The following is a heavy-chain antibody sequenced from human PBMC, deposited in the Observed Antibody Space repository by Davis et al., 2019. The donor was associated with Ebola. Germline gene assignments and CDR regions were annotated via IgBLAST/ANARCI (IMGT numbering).Heavy chain of an antibody. J-gene: IGHJ4*02. D-gene: IGHD1-20*01. CDR3: AKAYIAITTTTGLDYYFDY. Sequence: PGGSLRLSCAASGFTFSSYSMNWVRQAPGKGLEWVAVINGVGDNSYYADSVKGRFTISRDNSKNTLYLQMNSLRAEDTALYYCAKAYIAITTTTGLDYYFDYWGQGTLVTVSS. V-gene: IGHV3-23*01. CDR1: GFTFSSYS. CDR2: INGVGDNS.